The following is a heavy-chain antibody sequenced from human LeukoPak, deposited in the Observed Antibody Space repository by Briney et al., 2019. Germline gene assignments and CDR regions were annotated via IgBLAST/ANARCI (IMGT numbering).Heavy chain of an antibody. J-gene: IGHJ3*02. D-gene: IGHD3-10*01. Sequence: GGSLRLSCAASGFTFSSYSMNWVRQAPGKGLEWVSYISSSSSTIYYADSVKGRFTISRDNAKNSLYLQMNSLRAEDTAVYYCARDPYYYGSGSYYNLGSFDIWGQGTMVTVSS. CDR2: ISSSSSTI. V-gene: IGHV3-48*01. CDR3: ARDPYYYGSGSYYNLGSFDI. CDR1: GFTFSSYS.